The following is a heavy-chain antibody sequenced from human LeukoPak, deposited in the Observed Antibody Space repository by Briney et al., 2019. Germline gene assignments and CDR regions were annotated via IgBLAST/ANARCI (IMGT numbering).Heavy chain of an antibody. Sequence: SETLSLTCTVSGYSISSGYYWGWIRQPPGKGLEWIGSIYHSGSTYYNPSLKSRVTISVDTSKNQFSLKLSSVTAADTAVYYCARVIHWFDPWGQGTLVTVSS. V-gene: IGHV4-38-2*02. D-gene: IGHD3-16*02. CDR2: IYHSGST. CDR3: ARVIHWFDP. CDR1: GYSISSGYY. J-gene: IGHJ5*02.